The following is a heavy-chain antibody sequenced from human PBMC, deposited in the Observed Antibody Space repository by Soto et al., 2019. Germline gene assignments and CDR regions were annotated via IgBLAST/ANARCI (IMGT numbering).Heavy chain of an antibody. CDR3: AKDPPISCSTNGVCPRDDMDV. D-gene: IGHD2-8*01. Sequence: EAQLLESGGGLVQPAGSLRLSCAASGFHFDRYPMSWVRQAPGKGLEWVSSISGTSGHTYYADSVRGRFTISRENSKNTLFLQTSSLRAEHTAVYYCAKDPPISCSTNGVCPRDDMDVWGQGTTVTVSS. J-gene: IGHJ6*02. CDR2: ISGTSGHT. CDR1: GFHFDRYP. V-gene: IGHV3-23*01.